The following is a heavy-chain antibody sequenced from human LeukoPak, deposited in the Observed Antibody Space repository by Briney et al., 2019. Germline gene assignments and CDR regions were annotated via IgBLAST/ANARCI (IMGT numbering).Heavy chain of an antibody. J-gene: IGHJ4*02. CDR3: ARAPRITIFGVVSNAYYFDY. CDR1: GGSISSYY. V-gene: IGHV4-59*12. Sequence: SETLSLTCTVSGGSISSYYWSWIRQPPGKGLEWIGSIYYSGSTYYNPSLKSRVTISVDTSKNQFSLKLSSVTAADTAVYYCARAPRITIFGVVSNAYYFDYWGQGTLVTVSS. CDR2: IYYSGST. D-gene: IGHD3-3*01.